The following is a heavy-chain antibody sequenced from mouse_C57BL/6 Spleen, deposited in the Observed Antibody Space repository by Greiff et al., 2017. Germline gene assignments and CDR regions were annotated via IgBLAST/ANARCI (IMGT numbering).Heavy chain of an antibody. J-gene: IGHJ4*01. CDR3: ASLRGGAMDY. CDR1: GFTFSDYY. Sequence: EVQLVESEGGLVQPGSSMKLSCTASGFTFSDYYMAWVRQVPEKGLEWVANINYDGSSTYYLDSLKSRFIVSRDNAKNILYLQMSSLKSEDTATYYCASLRGGAMDYWGQGTSVTVSS. CDR2: INYDGSST. V-gene: IGHV5-16*01.